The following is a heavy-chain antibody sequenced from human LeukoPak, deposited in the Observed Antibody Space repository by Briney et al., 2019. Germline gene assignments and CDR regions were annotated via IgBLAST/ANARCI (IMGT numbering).Heavy chain of an antibody. CDR2: ISGSGGST. J-gene: IGHJ4*02. D-gene: IGHD6-13*01. V-gene: IGHV3-23*01. CDR1: GFTFRSHW. CDR3: AKAGSSS. Sequence: GGSLRLSCAGAGFTFRSHWMSWVRQAPGKGLEWVSAISGSGGSTYYADSVKGRFTISRDNSKNTLYLQMNSLRAEDTAVYHCAKAGSSSWGQGTLVTVSS.